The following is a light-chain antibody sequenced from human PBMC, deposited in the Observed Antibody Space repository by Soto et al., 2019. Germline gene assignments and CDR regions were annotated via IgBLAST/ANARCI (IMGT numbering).Light chain of an antibody. CDR1: QSVSSY. CDR2: DAS. V-gene: IGKV3-11*01. J-gene: IGKJ1*01. CDR3: QQRSNPTWT. Sequence: EIVLTQSPATLSLSPGERATLSCRASQSVSSYLAWYQQKPGQAPRLLIYDASNMATGIPARFSGSGSGTDFTLTVSSLEPEDFAVYYCQQRSNPTWTFGQGTKVEIK.